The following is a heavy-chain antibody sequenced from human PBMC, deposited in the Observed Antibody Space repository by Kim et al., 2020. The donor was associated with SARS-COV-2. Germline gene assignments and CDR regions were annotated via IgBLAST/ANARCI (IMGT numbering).Heavy chain of an antibody. CDR3: ARDRRITIFGVVTHGYYYYYMDV. D-gene: IGHD3-3*01. Sequence: ASVNVSCKASGYTFTSYGISWVRQAPGQGLEWMGWISSYNGNTNYAQKLQGRVTMTTDTSTSTAYMELRSLRYDDTAVYYCARDRRITIFGVVTHGYYYYYMDVWGKGTAVTVSS. V-gene: IGHV1-18*01. J-gene: IGHJ6*03. CDR2: ISSYNGNT. CDR1: GYTFTSYG.